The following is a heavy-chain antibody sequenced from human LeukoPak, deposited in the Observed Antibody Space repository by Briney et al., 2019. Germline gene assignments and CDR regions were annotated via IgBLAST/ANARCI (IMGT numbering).Heavy chain of an antibody. CDR2: IYSSDTT. V-gene: IGHV3-48*02. J-gene: IGHJ3*02. CDR1: GLTFSGYA. Sequence: LGGSLILSCAASGLTFSGYAMNWVRQAPGKGLEWVSHIYSSDTTYADSVKGRFTLSRDNAKNSLYLQVNSLRDEDTAVYYCARDLHYAFDIWGQGTMVTASS. D-gene: IGHD3-10*01. CDR3: ARDLHYAFDI.